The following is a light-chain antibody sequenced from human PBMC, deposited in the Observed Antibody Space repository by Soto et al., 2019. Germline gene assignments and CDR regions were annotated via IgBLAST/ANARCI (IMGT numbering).Light chain of an antibody. CDR3: GTWDSSLSAEV. CDR2: DNN. J-gene: IGLJ3*02. Sequence: QSVLTQPPSVSAAPGQKVTISCSGSSPNIGNNYVSWYQQLPGTAPKLLIYDNNKRPSGIPDRFSGSKSGTSATLGITGLQTGDEADYYCGTWDSSLSAEVFGGGTKVTVL. CDR1: SPNIGNNY. V-gene: IGLV1-51*01.